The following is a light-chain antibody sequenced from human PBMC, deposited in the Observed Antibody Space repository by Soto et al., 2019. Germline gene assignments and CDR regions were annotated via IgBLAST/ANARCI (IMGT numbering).Light chain of an antibody. CDR2: DDS. CDR3: QVWDSGPDHVV. J-gene: IGLJ2*01. CDR1: NIGSKS. Sequence: SYELTQPPSMSVAPGQTATITCGGNNIGSKSVQWYQQKSGQAPVLVVYDDSDRPSGIPERFSGSNSGNTATLTIRRVEAEDEADYSCQVWDSGPDHVVFGGGTKLTVL. V-gene: IGLV3-21*02.